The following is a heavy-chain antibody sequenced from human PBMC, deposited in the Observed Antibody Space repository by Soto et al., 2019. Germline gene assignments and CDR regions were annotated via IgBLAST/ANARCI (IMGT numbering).Heavy chain of an antibody. CDR1: GGSISSYY. D-gene: IGHD5-12*01. Sequence: SETLSLTCTVSGGSISSYYWSWIRQPPGKGLEWIGYIYYSGSTNYNPSLKSRVTISVDTSKNQFSLKLSSVTTADTAVYYCARHAHGEYSGYDLFDYWGQGTLVTVSS. J-gene: IGHJ4*02. CDR3: ARHAHGEYSGYDLFDY. V-gene: IGHV4-59*08. CDR2: IYYSGST.